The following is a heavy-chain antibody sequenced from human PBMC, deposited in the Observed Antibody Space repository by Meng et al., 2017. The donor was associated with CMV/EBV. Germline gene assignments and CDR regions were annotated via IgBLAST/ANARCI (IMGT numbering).Heavy chain of an antibody. CDR3: ARLLCSSTSCYFDY. CDR1: GFTFSSYS. Sequence: GESLKISCAASGFTFSSYSMNWVRQAPGKGLEWVSSISSSSSYIYYADSVKGRFTISRDNAKNSLYLQMNSLGAEDTAVYYCARLLCSSTSCYFDYWGQGTLVTVSS. D-gene: IGHD2-2*01. J-gene: IGHJ4*02. CDR2: ISSSSSYI. V-gene: IGHV3-21*01.